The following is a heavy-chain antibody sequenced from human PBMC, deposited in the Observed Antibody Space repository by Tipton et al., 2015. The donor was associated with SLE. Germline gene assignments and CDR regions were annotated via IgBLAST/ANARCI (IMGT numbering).Heavy chain of an antibody. CDR3: ARALYSGSYSDY. Sequence: PGKGLEWVAVMWYDGSNKYYADSVKGRFTISRDNAKNSLYLQMNSLRAEDTAVYYCARALYSGSYSDYWGQGTLVTVSS. D-gene: IGHD1-26*01. J-gene: IGHJ4*02. CDR2: MWYDGSNK. V-gene: IGHV3-33*01.